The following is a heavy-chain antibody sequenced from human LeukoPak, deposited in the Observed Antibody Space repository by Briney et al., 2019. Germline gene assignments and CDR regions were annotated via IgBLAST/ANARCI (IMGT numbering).Heavy chain of an antibody. CDR3: ARTSAWILGYDY. Sequence: GGSLRLSCAASGFTVSSNYMSWVRQAPGKGLEWVSVIYSGGSTYYADSVKGRFTISRDNSKNTLYLQMNILRAEDTAVYYCARTSAWILGYDYWGQGTLVTVSS. J-gene: IGHJ4*02. V-gene: IGHV3-66*01. CDR1: GFTVSSNY. D-gene: IGHD5-18*01. CDR2: IYSGGST.